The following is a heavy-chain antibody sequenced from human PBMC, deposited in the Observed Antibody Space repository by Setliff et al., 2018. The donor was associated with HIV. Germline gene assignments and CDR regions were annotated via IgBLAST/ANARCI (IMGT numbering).Heavy chain of an antibody. CDR3: VYSSGSGWFAP. Sequence: ASVKVSCKTSGYTFSGYYLHWVRQAPGQGLEWMGWINPNSGGTNYAQKFQGRVTMTRDTSISTAYMELSRLISDDTAVYYCVYSSGSGWFAPWGQGTLVTVSS. CDR1: GYTFSGYY. D-gene: IGHD6-19*01. V-gene: IGHV1-2*02. CDR2: INPNSGGT. J-gene: IGHJ5*02.